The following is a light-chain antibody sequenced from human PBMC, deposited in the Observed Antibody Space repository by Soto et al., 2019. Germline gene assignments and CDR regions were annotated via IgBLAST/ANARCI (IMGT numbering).Light chain of an antibody. CDR2: NVN. V-gene: IGLV2-11*01. J-gene: IGLJ1*01. Sequence: QSALIQPPSVSGSPGQSVTISCTGTSSDVGGYDSVSWYQQHPGKVPKPMIYNVNTQPSGVPDRFSGSKSVNTASLTISGLQAEDEADYYCSSYASSDTYVFGTGTKVTVL. CDR3: SSYASSDTYV. CDR1: SSDVGGYDS.